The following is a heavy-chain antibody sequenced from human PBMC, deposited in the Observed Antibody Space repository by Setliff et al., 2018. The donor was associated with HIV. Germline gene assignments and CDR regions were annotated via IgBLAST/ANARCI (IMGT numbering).Heavy chain of an antibody. CDR2: IYTSGST. CDR3: AREYMVRGVIITLNWFDP. V-gene: IGHV4-61*09. J-gene: IGHJ5*02. D-gene: IGHD3-10*01. CDR1: GGSISSGSYY. Sequence: SETLSLTCTVSGGSISSGSYYWSWIRQPAGKGLEWIGHIYTSGSTNYNPSLKSRVTISVDTSKNQFSLKLSSATAADTAVYYCAREYMVRGVIITLNWFDPWGQGTLVTVSS.